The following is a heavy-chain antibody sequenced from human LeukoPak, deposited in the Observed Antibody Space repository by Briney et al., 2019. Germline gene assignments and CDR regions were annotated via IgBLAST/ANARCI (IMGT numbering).Heavy chain of an antibody. CDR1: GGSIGGSTYH. CDR3: ARHHSSGLDP. J-gene: IGHJ5*02. V-gene: IGHV4-39*01. Sequence: SETLSLTCTVSGGSIGGSTYHWAWIRQPPGRGLEWIGNIYYDGTSYTSPSLKSRVTISVDTSKNQFSLNLKSVTAADTAVYFCARHHSSGLDPWGQGTLVTVSS. D-gene: IGHD6-6*01. CDR2: IYYDGTS.